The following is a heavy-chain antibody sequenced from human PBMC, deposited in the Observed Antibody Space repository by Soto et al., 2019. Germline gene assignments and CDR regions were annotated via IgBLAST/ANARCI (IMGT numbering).Heavy chain of an antibody. D-gene: IGHD5-12*01. V-gene: IGHV1-69*01. CDR2: IIPIFNTA. CDR3: ARDGGYDPSYYCFGMGV. Sequence: QVQLVQSGAEVKKPGSSVKVSCKASGGTFRTYAISWVRQAPGQGLEWMGGIIPIFNTANYPQKFQGRVTSTADASTSTAYVEVRSLRSDATAVYYWARDGGYDPSYYCFGMGVCGQRTTVIVSS. J-gene: IGHJ6*02. CDR1: GGTFRTYA.